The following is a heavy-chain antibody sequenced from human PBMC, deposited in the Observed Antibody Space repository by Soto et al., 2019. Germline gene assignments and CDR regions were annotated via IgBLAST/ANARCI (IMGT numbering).Heavy chain of an antibody. D-gene: IGHD6-13*01. CDR2: IIPIFGTA. V-gene: IGHV1-69*13. Sequence: GASVKVSCKASGGTFSSYAISWVRQAPGQGLEWMGGIIPIFGTANYAQKFQGRVTITADESTSTAYMELSSLRSEDTAVYYCAYSSSWYRAVGAYYFDYWGQGTLVTVSS. CDR1: GGTFSSYA. J-gene: IGHJ4*02. CDR3: AYSSSWYRAVGAYYFDY.